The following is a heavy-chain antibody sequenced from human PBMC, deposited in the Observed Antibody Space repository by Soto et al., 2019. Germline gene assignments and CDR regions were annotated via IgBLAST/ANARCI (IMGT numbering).Heavy chain of an antibody. Sequence: EVQLVESGGLLVQPGGSLRLSCAASRFTFSSYWMSWVRQAPGKGLEWVANINQDGSEKFYVDSVKGRFTISRDNAKKSLYLQMNSLRAEYTAVYYCARDKGYLDYWGQGTLVTVSS. CDR1: RFTFSSYW. J-gene: IGHJ4*02. D-gene: IGHD2-2*01. V-gene: IGHV3-7*01. CDR3: ARDKGYLDY. CDR2: INQDGSEK.